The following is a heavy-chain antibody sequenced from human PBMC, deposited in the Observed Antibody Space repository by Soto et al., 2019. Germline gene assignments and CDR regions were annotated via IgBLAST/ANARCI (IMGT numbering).Heavy chain of an antibody. Sequence: WETLSLTCTVSSGSISSHYWSWVRQAPGKGLEWIGHIYYRGSTTYNPSLRSRSTISVDTSNNQFSLKLNSVTTADTAVYYCARDGREASGMDVWGQGTKVTVSS. CDR2: IYYRGST. D-gene: IGHD1-26*01. V-gene: IGHV4-59*11. CDR1: SGSISSHY. CDR3: ARDGREASGMDV. J-gene: IGHJ6*02.